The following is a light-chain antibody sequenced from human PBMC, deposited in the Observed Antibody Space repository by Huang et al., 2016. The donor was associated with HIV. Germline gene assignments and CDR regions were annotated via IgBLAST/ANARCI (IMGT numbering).Light chain of an antibody. Sequence: DIQMTQSPSSLSASVGDRVVITCRASQDIATHLVWFQQRTGQHPNSLIYAASTLQTGVPSIFSGSGAGTDFTLTIAQLQPEDFATYFCQQYDSFPVTFGRGTKLDIK. V-gene: IGKV1-16*01. J-gene: IGKJ2*01. CDR1: QDIATH. CDR2: AAS. CDR3: QQYDSFPVT.